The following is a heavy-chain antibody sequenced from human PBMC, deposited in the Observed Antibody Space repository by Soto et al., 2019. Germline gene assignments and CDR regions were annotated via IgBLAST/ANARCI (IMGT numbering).Heavy chain of an antibody. CDR3: ARWGTTGGLDV. D-gene: IGHD3-16*01. V-gene: IGHV3-30*19. Sequence: QVQLVESGGGVVQPGTSLRVSCVGSGFTFRSYVMHWVRQAPDKGLEWVALTSYDGSDKYYDDSVRGRFTISRDNSRNTVDLQMDSLRLEDTALYYCARWGTTGGLDVWGQGTLVSVSS. J-gene: IGHJ1*01. CDR1: GFTFRSYV. CDR2: TSYDGSDK.